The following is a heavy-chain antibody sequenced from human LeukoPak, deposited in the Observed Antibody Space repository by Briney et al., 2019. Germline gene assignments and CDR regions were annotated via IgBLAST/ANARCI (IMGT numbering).Heavy chain of an antibody. J-gene: IGHJ4*02. CDR2: INPNSGGT. Sequence: ASVKVSCKASGYTFTSYDINWVRQATGQGLEWMGWINPNSGGTNYAQKFQGRVTMTRDTSISTAYMELSRLRSDDTAVYYCARGGPDYYDSSGYLPDWGQGTLVTVSS. CDR1: GYTFTSYD. CDR3: ARGGPDYYDSSGYLPD. D-gene: IGHD3-22*01. V-gene: IGHV1-2*02.